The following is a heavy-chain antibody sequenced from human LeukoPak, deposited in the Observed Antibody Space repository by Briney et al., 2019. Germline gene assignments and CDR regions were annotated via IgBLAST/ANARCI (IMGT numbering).Heavy chain of an antibody. J-gene: IGHJ4*02. CDR1: GGSISGYY. CDR2: IHYSGST. Sequence: TSETLSLTCTVSGGSISGYYWSWIRQSPERGLEWMGYIHYSGSTDYNPSLKSRVTMSVDTSKNQCSLKLSSVTAADAAVYYCVREGYDSSGYFLDYWGQGTLVTVSS. D-gene: IGHD3-22*01. CDR3: VREGYDSSGYFLDY. V-gene: IGHV4-59*01.